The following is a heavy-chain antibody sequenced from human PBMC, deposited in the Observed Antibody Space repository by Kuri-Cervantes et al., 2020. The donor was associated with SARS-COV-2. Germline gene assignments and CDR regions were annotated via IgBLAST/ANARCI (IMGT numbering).Heavy chain of an antibody. D-gene: IGHD3-22*01. CDR2: IYSSGTT. V-gene: IGHV3-53*05. CDR1: GFSVSSNF. Sequence: GGSLRLSCAAAGFSVSSNFMSWVRQAPGKGLEWVSIIYSSGTTYYADSRKGRFTISRDNSKNTLYLQMNNLRAEGTAVYYCAKGLNYYDSSGYETWGQGTLVTVSS. CDR3: AKGLNYYDSSGYET. J-gene: IGHJ5*02.